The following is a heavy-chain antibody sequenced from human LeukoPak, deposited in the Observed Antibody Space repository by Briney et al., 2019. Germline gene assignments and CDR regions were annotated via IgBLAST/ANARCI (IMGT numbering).Heavy chain of an antibody. V-gene: IGHV4-39*07. CDR1: GGSISTSNYY. D-gene: IGHD5-18*01. CDR2: IFYSGST. CDR3: ARVARYSYGYYLDY. J-gene: IGHJ4*02. Sequence: SETLSLTCTVSGGSISTSNYYWGWVRQPPGKGLEWIGNIFYSGSTYYNPSLKSRVTISVDTSKNQFSLKLSSVTAADTAVYYCARVARYSYGYYLDYWGQGTLVTVSS.